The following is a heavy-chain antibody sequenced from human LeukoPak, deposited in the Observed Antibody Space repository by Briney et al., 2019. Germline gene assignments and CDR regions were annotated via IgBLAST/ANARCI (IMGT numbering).Heavy chain of an antibody. CDR2: VHYSGST. Sequence: SETLSLTCTVSGVSVSSDNYYWSWIRQPPGRGLEWVGCVHYSGSTNYSPSVKSRVTIFIDTSRNHFSLKLSSVTAADTAVYYCARNMVRGVTDSFDIWGQGTMVTVSS. D-gene: IGHD3-10*01. CDR3: ARNMVRGVTDSFDI. J-gene: IGHJ3*02. V-gene: IGHV4-61*03. CDR1: GVSVSSDNYY.